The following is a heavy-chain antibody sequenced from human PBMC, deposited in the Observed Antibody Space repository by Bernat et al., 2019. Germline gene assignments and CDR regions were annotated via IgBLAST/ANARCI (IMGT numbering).Heavy chain of an antibody. CDR1: GFTFSSYG. CDR3: ARDREGGWPTYSIYYYYYYGMDV. Sequence: QVQLVESGGGVVQPGRSLRLSCAASGFTFSSYGMHWVRQAPGKGLEWVAVISYDGSNKYYADSVKGRFTISRDNSKNTLYLQMNSLRAEDTAVYYCARDREGGWPTYSIYYYYYYGMDVWGQGTTVTVSS. V-gene: IGHV3-30*03. CDR2: ISYDGSNK. J-gene: IGHJ6*02. D-gene: IGHD6-19*01.